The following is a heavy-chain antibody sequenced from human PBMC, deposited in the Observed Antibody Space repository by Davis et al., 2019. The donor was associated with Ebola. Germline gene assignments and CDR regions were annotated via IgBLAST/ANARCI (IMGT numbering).Heavy chain of an antibody. D-gene: IGHD2-2*01. CDR2: INPNSGGT. CDR1: GYTFTGYY. V-gene: IGHV1-2*02. Sequence: ASVQVSCKASGYTFTGYYMHWVRQAPGQGLGWMGWINPNSGGTNYAQKFQGRVTMTRDTSISTAYMELSRLRSDDTAVYYCARRWGSSTANKGFDPWGQGTLVTVSS. J-gene: IGHJ5*02. CDR3: ARRWGSSTANKGFDP.